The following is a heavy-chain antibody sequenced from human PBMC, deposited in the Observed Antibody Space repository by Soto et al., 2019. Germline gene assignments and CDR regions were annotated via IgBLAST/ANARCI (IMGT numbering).Heavy chain of an antibody. D-gene: IGHD6-6*01. J-gene: IGHJ6*02. CDR3: ARAGIGIIAARHYYYYGMDV. CDR2: IKQDGSEK. Sequence: PGGSLRLSCAASGFTFSSYWMSWVRQAPGKGLEWVANIKQDGSEKYYVDSVKGRFTISRDNAKNSLYLQMNSLRAEDTAVYYCARAGIGIIAARHYYYYGMDVWGQGTTVTVSS. CDR1: GFTFSSYW. V-gene: IGHV3-7*03.